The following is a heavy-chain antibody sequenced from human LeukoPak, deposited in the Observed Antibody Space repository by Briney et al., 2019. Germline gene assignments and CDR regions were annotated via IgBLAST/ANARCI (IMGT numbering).Heavy chain of an antibody. Sequence: PGCSLRLSCAASGCTFSSNARSWVRQAPGKGLELVSAISGSGGSTYYADSVKGRFTISRDNSNSTLNLQMHSLRVEDKAVYYCAKDPRASSAYYYDRLGYWGQGTLVTVSS. CDR3: AKDPRASSAYYYDRLGY. J-gene: IGHJ4*02. D-gene: IGHD3-22*01. CDR2: ISGSGGST. V-gene: IGHV3-23*01. CDR1: GCTFSSNA.